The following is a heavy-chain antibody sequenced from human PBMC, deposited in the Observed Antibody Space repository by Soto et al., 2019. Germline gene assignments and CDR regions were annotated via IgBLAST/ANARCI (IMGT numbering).Heavy chain of an antibody. Sequence: QVQLVQSGAEVKKPESSVKVSCKAPGCTFSTYAISWVRQAPGQGLEWMGGIIPMFGTANYAQRFQDRVTITADESTNTVYMELSSLRSEDTAVYLCASGIQMWLRRINNGYSGWGQGTLVTVSS. V-gene: IGHV1-69*12. D-gene: IGHD5-12*01. CDR1: GCTFSTYA. J-gene: IGHJ4*02. CDR3: ASGIQMWLRRINNGYSG. CDR2: IIPMFGTA.